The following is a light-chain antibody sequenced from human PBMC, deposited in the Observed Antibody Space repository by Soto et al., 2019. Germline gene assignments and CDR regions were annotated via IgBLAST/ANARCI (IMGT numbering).Light chain of an antibody. J-gene: IGKJ1*01. V-gene: IGKV1-5*01. Sequence: DIQMTQSPSALSASVGDRLTITCRASQSISGWMAWYQQKPGKAPNLLIYGASNLQSGVPSRFTGSGSGTEFTLTLSSLQPDDFATYYCQQYDTYPWTFGQGTKVEI. CDR3: QQYDTYPWT. CDR1: QSISGW. CDR2: GAS.